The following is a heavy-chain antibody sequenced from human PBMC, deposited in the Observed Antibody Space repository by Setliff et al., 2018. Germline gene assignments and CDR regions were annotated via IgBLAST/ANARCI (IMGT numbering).Heavy chain of an antibody. J-gene: IGHJ4*02. Sequence: ASVKVSCKASGYSFPSYGISWVRQAPGQGLEWMGWISAYNGNTNYAQKLRGRVTMTTDTSTGTAYMELRSLTFDDTAVYYCARGRGPRVVVAVPLDFWGQGTLVTVSS. CDR1: GYSFPSYG. CDR3: ARGRGPRVVVAVPLDF. V-gene: IGHV1-18*01. CDR2: ISAYNGNT. D-gene: IGHD2-15*01.